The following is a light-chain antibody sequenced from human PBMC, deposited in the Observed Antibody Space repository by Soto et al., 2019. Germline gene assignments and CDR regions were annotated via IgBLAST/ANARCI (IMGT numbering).Light chain of an antibody. J-gene: IGKJ1*01. CDR2: DAS. V-gene: IGKV3-11*01. CDR3: QQRSSWPVT. CDR1: QSVSRY. Sequence: EIVLTQSPVTLSLSPGERATLSCRASQSVSRYLAWYQQKPGQAPRLLIYDASNRATGVPARFSGSGSGTDFTLTISSLEPEDFAVYYCQQRSSWPVTFGQGTKVEI.